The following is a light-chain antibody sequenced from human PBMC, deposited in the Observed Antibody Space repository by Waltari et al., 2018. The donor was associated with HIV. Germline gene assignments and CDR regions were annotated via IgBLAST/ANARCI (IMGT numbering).Light chain of an antibody. CDR3: QQRSNWPPYS. CDR1: QSVNSY. V-gene: IGKV3-11*01. Sequence: IVLTQSPATLSLSPGERATLPCRASQSVNSYLAWYQQKPGQAPRLLIYDASNRATGIPARFSGSGSGTDFTLTISSLEPEDFAVYYCQQRSNWPPYSFGQGTKLEIK. CDR2: DAS. J-gene: IGKJ2*03.